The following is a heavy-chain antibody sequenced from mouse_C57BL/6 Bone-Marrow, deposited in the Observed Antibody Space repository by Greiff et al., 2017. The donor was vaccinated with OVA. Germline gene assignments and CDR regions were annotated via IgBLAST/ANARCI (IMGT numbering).Heavy chain of an antibody. Sequence: LVEPGASVKISCKASGYTFTDYYMNWVKQSHGKSLEWIGDINPNNGGTSYNQKFKGKATLTVDKSSSTAYMELRSLTSEDSAVYYCARGDYYSYYFDYWGQGTTLTVSS. D-gene: IGHD1-1*01. J-gene: IGHJ2*01. CDR1: GYTFTDYY. CDR3: ARGDYYSYYFDY. V-gene: IGHV1-26*01. CDR2: INPNNGGT.